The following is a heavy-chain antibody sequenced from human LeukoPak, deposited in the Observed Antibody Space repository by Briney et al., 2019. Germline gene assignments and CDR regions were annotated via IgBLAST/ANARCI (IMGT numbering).Heavy chain of an antibody. Sequence: PVKVSCKASGGTFSSYAISWVRQAPGQGLEWMGGIIPIFGTANYAQKFQGRVTITADESTSTAYMELSSLRSEDTAVYYCARGGEMATISFDYWGQGTLVTVSS. V-gene: IGHV1-69*13. CDR3: ARGGEMATISFDY. D-gene: IGHD5-24*01. J-gene: IGHJ4*02. CDR2: IIPIFGTA. CDR1: GGTFSSYA.